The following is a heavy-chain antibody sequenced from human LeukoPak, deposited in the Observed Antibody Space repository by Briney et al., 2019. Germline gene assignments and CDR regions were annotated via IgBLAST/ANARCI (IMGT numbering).Heavy chain of an antibody. D-gene: IGHD2-15*01. CDR3: AREGGIYCSGGSYYIDY. CDR1: GYTFTGYY. V-gene: IGHV1-2*02. J-gene: IGHJ4*02. CDR2: INPNSGGT. Sequence: GASVKVSCKASGYTFTGYYMHWVRQAPGQGLEWMGWINPNSGGTNYAQKSQGRVTMTRDTSISTAYMELSRLRSDDTAVYYCAREGGIYCSGGSYYIDYWGQGTLVTVSS.